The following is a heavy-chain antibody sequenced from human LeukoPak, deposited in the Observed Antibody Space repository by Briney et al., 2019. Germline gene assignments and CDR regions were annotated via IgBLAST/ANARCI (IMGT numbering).Heavy chain of an antibody. V-gene: IGHV1-18*01. Sequence: VASVKVSCKASGYTFTTYGISWVRQAPGQGLEWMGWISAYNANTNYAQKFQGRVTMTTDTSTSTAYMDLRSLRPDDTAVYYCARDPTIAVAGPGYSGQGTLVTVSS. D-gene: IGHD6-19*01. CDR3: ARDPTIAVAGPGY. CDR1: GYTFTTYG. CDR2: ISAYNANT. J-gene: IGHJ4*02.